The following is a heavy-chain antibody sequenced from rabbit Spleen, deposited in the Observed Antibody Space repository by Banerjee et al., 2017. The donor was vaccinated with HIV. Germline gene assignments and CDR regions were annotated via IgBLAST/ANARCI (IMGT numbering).Heavy chain of an antibody. CDR1: GFSFDSDYV. CDR3: ARNYVNAFDP. Sequence: QEQLVESGGGLVKPEGSLTLTCTASGFSFDSDYVMCWVRQAPGKGLEWIACINAITGKAVYANWAKGRSTFSKSSSTTVTLQMTSLTAADTATYFCARNYVNAFDPWGPGTLVTVS. V-gene: IGHV1S45*01. J-gene: IGHJ2*01. CDR2: INAITGKA. D-gene: IGHD1-1*01.